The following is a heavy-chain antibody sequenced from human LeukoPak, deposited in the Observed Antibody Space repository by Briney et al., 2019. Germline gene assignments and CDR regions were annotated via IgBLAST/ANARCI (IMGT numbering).Heavy chain of an antibody. Sequence: GGSPRLSCAASGFPFSRHSMNWVRQAPGKGLEWVSIISSTSDYIRYADSVKGRFTVSRDNAMNTLHLQMNSLRAEDTAVYYCARDSVVGDNLNWFDPWGQGTLVTVSS. J-gene: IGHJ5*02. V-gene: IGHV3-21*06. CDR2: ISSTSDYI. CDR1: GFPFSRHS. CDR3: ARDSVVGDNLNWFDP. D-gene: IGHD2-21*01.